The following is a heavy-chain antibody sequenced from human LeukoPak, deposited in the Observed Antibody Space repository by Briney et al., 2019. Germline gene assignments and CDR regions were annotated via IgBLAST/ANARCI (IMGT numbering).Heavy chain of an antibody. D-gene: IGHD3-3*01. Sequence: GSLRLSCAASGFTFSSYAMRWVRQAPGKGLEWVAVISYDGSNKYYADSVKGRFTISRDNSKNTLYLQMNSLRAEDTAVYYCARVARGETYYDFWSGFDYWGQGTLVTVSS. CDR2: ISYDGSNK. CDR3: ARVARGETYYDFWSGFDY. J-gene: IGHJ4*02. V-gene: IGHV3-30-3*01. CDR1: GFTFSSYA.